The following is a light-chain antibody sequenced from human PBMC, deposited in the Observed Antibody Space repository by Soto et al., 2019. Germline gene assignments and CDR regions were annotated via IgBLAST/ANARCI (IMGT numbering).Light chain of an antibody. V-gene: IGLV2-14*01. Sequence: QSALTQPASVSGSPGQSITISCTGTSSDVGGYNYVSWYQQHPDKAPKLMIYDVSNRPSGLSNRFSGSKSGNTASLTISGLQAEDEADYYCSSYTSSSLYVFGTGTQLTVL. CDR1: SSDVGGYNY. J-gene: IGLJ1*01. CDR3: SSYTSSSLYV. CDR2: DVS.